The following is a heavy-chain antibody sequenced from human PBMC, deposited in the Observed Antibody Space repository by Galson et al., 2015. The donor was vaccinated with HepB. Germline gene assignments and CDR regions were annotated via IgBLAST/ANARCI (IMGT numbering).Heavy chain of an antibody. CDR3: ARDSRLELHLNNYYSYGMDV. V-gene: IGHV1-18*01. J-gene: IGHJ6*02. D-gene: IGHD1-7*01. CDR1: GYEFNKYG. Sequence: SVKVSCKASGYEFNKYGLSWVRQAPGQGLEWMGWVSGYDGSANYAPKFQGRVTMTTEKSTGTAYMEMRSLRSDDPAVYYCARDSRLELHLNNYYSYGMDVWGQGTAVAVS. CDR2: VSGYDGSA.